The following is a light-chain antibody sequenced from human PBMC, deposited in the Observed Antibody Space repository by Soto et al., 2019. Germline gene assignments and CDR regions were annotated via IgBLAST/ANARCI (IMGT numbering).Light chain of an antibody. CDR3: HQYSHWPPWT. CDR1: QTLSDN. CDR2: RAS. V-gene: IGKV3-15*01. Sequence: EIVMTQSPATLAVSPGDTVTLSCRASQTLSDNLAWYQQKPGQAPRPLIFRASTRATGVPARFSARGSGTEFTLTISGLESEDFAAYYCHQYSHWPPWTFGPGTKVEIK. J-gene: IGKJ1*01.